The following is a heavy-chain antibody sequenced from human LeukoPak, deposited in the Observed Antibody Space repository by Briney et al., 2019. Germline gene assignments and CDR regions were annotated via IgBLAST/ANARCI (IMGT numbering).Heavy chain of an antibody. CDR1: GFTFSSYW. J-gene: IGHJ4*02. Sequence: GGALRLSCAASGFTFSSYWMSWVRQAPGKGLGCVAIIKQDGSEKYYLDSVKGRFTISRDNAENSLYLQMNSLRAEDTAVYYCARDTSSIVGPRFDYWGQGILVTVSS. CDR3: ARDTSSIVGPRFDY. V-gene: IGHV3-7*01. D-gene: IGHD1-26*01. CDR2: IKQDGSEK.